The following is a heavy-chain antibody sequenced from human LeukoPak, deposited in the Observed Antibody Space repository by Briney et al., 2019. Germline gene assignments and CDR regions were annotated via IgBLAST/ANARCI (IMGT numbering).Heavy chain of an antibody. CDR2: ISGNSSTI. CDR1: GFPFSSHG. V-gene: IGHV3-48*01. D-gene: IGHD3-10*01. Sequence: GGSLRLSCAASGFPFSSHGMSWVRQAPGKGLEWVSYISGNSSTIYYADSVKGRFTISRDNAKNSLYLQMNSLRAEDTAFYYCARDRWFGESLPAHFEYWGQGTLVTVSS. CDR3: ARDRWFGESLPAHFEY. J-gene: IGHJ4*02.